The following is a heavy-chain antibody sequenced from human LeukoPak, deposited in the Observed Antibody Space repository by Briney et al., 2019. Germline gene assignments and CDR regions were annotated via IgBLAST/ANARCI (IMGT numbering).Heavy chain of an antibody. D-gene: IGHD2-2*01. CDR2: IIPIFGTA. CDR1: GGTFSSYA. V-gene: IGHV1-69*13. Sequence: SVKVSCKASGGTFSSYAISWVRQAPGQGLKWMGGIIPIFGTANYAQKFQGRVTITADESTSTAYMELSSLRSEDTAVYYCARNYCSSTSCPGPDYYYYMDVWGKGTTVTVSS. J-gene: IGHJ6*03. CDR3: ARNYCSSTSCPGPDYYYYMDV.